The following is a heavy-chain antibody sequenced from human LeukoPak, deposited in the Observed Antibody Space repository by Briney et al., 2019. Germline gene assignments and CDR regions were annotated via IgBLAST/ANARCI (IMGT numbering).Heavy chain of an antibody. Sequence: ETLSLTCTVSGGSISSSSYYWGWIRQPPGKGLEWVSSISTGGGSAFYADSVKGRFTISRDSSKKTLYLQMNSLRAEDTAVYYCAKGTSWINPYFYMDVWGKGTTVTVSS. CDR3: AKGTSWINPYFYMDV. V-gene: IGHV3-23*01. D-gene: IGHD2-2*01. CDR2: ISTGGGSA. J-gene: IGHJ6*03. CDR1: GGSISSSSYY.